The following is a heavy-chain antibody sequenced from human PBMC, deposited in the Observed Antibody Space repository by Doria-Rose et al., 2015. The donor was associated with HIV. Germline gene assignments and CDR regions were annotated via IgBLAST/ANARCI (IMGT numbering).Heavy chain of an antibody. V-gene: IGHV3-21*01. D-gene: IGHD3-10*01. CDR2: ISSTSAYL. Sequence: VQLVQSGGGLVTPGGPLRLSCATSGFTFSSHRINWVRQAPGKGLEWFYSISSTSAYLNYADSVSVRFAISRDNARNSLYLQMDSLRAEDTAIYYCATGVTLDYWGQGTLVTVSS. J-gene: IGHJ4*02. CDR1: GFTFSSHR. CDR3: ATGVTLDY.